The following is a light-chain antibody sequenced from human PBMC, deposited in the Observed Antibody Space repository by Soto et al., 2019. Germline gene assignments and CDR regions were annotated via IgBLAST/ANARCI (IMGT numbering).Light chain of an antibody. CDR3: QQYNNWPRT. J-gene: IGKJ1*01. CDR1: QSVSSN. Sequence: EIVLTQSPAILSLSPGEKATLSCRASQSVSSNLAWYQQKPGQAPRLLIYGASTRATGIPARFSGSGSGTEFTLTISSLQSEDFAVYYCQQYNNWPRTFGQRTKVDIK. CDR2: GAS. V-gene: IGKV3-15*01.